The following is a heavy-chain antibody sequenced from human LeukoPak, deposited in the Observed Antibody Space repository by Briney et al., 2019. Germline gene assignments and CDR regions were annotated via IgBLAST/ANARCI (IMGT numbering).Heavy chain of an antibody. CDR2: IIPIFGTA. D-gene: IGHD2-2*01. J-gene: IGHJ4*02. Sequence: ASVKASCKASGGTFSSYAISWVRQAPGQGLEWMGGIIPIFGTANYAQKFQGRVTIAADESTSTAYMELSSLRSEDTAVYYCAHKWGRYCSSTSCYAGGPFDYWGQGTLVTVSS. CDR1: GGTFSSYA. CDR3: AHKWGRYCSSTSCYAGGPFDY. V-gene: IGHV1-69*13.